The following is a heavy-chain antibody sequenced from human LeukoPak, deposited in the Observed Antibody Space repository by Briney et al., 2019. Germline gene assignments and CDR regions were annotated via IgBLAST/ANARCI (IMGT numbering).Heavy chain of an antibody. D-gene: IGHD3-22*01. Sequence: ASVKVSCKASGYTFTSYGISWVRQAPGQGLEWMGWISAYNGNTNYAQKLQGRVTMTTDTSTSTAYMELSSLRSEDTAVYYCARVGAYYYDSSYFDYWGQGTLVTVSS. CDR2: ISAYNGNT. J-gene: IGHJ4*02. V-gene: IGHV1-18*01. CDR3: ARVGAYYYDSSYFDY. CDR1: GYTFTSYG.